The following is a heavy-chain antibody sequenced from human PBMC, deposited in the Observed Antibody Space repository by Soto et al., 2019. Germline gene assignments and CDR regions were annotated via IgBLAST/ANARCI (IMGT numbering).Heavy chain of an antibody. Sequence: EVQLVESGGGLVQPGGSLRLSCAASGFIFSSYWMHWVRQAPGKGLVWVSRSNSDGSGTNYADSVKGRFTISRDNAKNTLDLQMNGLRAEDKAVYYCSRGMVRDPFDPWGQGNLVPVSS. CDR2: SNSDGSGT. CDR3: SRGMVRDPFDP. V-gene: IGHV3-74*01. J-gene: IGHJ5*02. CDR1: GFIFSSYW. D-gene: IGHD3-10*01.